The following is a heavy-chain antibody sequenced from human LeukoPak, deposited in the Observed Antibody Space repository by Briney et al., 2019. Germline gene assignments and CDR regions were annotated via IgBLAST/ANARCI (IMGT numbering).Heavy chain of an antibody. J-gene: IGHJ4*02. Sequence: PGGSLRLSCVGYGFTFSNYAMTWVRQAPGKGLEWVSSISFGGGYTFYADSVKGHFTISRDNSRSTLYQQMNNLRAEDTALYYCAKRIDTRGSTHYHDYWGQGTLVTVSS. D-gene: IGHD3-22*01. CDR3: AKRIDTRGSTHYHDY. CDR1: GFTFSNYA. CDR2: ISFGGGYT. V-gene: IGHV3-23*01.